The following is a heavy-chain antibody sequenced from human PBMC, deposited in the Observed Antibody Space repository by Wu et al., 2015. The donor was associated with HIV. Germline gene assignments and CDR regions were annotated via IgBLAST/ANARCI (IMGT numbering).Heavy chain of an antibody. CDR3: ARWGGGITMIGMDV. Sequence: VQLVQSGAEVKKPGASVRVSCEASGYTFTSHDINWVRQATGQGLEWMGWMNPNSGNTGYAQKFQGRVTMTRDTSISTAYMELRNLRSEDTAVYYCARWGGGITMIGMDVWGQGTTVTVSS. CDR2: MNPNSGNT. CDR1: GYTFTSHD. J-gene: IGHJ6*02. V-gene: IGHV1-8*01. D-gene: IGHD3-22*01.